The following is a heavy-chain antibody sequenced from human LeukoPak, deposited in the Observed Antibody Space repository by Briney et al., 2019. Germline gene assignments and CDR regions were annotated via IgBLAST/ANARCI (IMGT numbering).Heavy chain of an antibody. V-gene: IGHV4-31*03. CDR1: GDSVTSGGYY. CDR2: IYYTGST. D-gene: IGHD3-10*01. CDR3: ARSGLYYPGSGSFDY. Sequence: SQTLSLTCTVSGDSVTSGGYYWHWIRQHPVKGLEWIVYIYYTGSTNYNPSLKSRINLSADTSKNQFSLKLKSVTAADTAIYYCARSGLYYPGSGSFDYWGQGALVTVSS. J-gene: IGHJ4*02.